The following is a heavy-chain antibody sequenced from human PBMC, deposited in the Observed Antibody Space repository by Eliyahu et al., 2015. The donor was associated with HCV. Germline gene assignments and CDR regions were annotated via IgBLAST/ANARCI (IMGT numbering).Heavy chain of an antibody. J-gene: IGHJ3*02. CDR1: GGSISSSSYY. V-gene: IGHV4-39*01. D-gene: IGHD3-10*01. Sequence: QLQLQESGPGLVKPSETLSLTCTVSGGSISSSSYYWGWIRQPPGKGLEWIGGILFRGGTHYHPSLKSRVTISVDTSKNQFSLKLSSVTAADTAVYYCVWFGELCPAFDIWGQGTMVTVSS. CDR3: VWFGELCPAFDI. CDR2: ILFRGGT.